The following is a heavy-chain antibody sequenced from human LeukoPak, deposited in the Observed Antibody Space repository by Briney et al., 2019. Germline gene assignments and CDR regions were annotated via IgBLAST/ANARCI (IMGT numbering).Heavy chain of an antibody. Sequence: SETLSLTCTVSGGSISSYYWSWIRQPPGKAREWIGYIYYSGSTNYNPSLKSRVTISVDTSKNQFSLKLSSVTAADTAVYYCARNVLLWFGTTHNWFDPWGQGTLVTVSS. CDR1: GGSISSYY. CDR3: ARNVLLWFGTTHNWFDP. J-gene: IGHJ5*02. V-gene: IGHV4-59*08. D-gene: IGHD3-10*01. CDR2: IYYSGST.